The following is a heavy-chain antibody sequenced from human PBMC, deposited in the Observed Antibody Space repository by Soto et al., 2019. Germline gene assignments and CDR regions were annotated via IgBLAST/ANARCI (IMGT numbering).Heavy chain of an antibody. V-gene: IGHV1-8*01. J-gene: IGHJ5*02. CDR3: ARGARSGSLGGNWFDP. CDR1: GYTFTSYD. CDR2: MNPNSGNT. Sequence: ASVKVSCKASGYTFTSYDINWVRQATGQGLEWMGWMNPNSGNTGYAQKFQGRVTMTRNTSISTAYMELSSLRSEDTAVYYWARGARSGSLGGNWFDPWGQGTLVTVSS. D-gene: IGHD1-26*01.